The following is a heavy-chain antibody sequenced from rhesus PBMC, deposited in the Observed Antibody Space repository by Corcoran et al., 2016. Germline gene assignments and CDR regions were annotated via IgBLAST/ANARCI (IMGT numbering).Heavy chain of an antibody. D-gene: IGHD6-43*01. CDR3: TRGIAAATGTFDY. Sequence: QVQLVQSGDEIKQPGASVKLSCKASGYTFTSYYMHWVRQSPEQGLVWIRLISPYKGNKGYAQDLQGRVTITPDTSTSTGYMELSSLRSEDTAVYYCTRGIAAATGTFDYWGQGVLVTVSS. CDR2: ISPYKGNK. V-gene: IGHV1-1*01. CDR1: GYTFTSYY. J-gene: IGHJ4*01.